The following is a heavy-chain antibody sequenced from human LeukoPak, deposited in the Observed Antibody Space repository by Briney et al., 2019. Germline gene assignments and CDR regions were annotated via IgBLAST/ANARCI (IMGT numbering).Heavy chain of an antibody. CDR1: GFTFSHYG. D-gene: IGHD3-22*01. J-gene: IGHJ4*02. V-gene: IGHV3-30*02. Sequence: GGSLRLSCAASGFTFSHYGMRWVRQAPGKGLEWVAFIRYDGSNTYYADSVKGRFTISRDNSKNTLYVQMNSLRAEDTAVYYCARYDSGASFDYWGQGTLVTISS. CDR2: IRYDGSNT. CDR3: ARYDSGASFDY.